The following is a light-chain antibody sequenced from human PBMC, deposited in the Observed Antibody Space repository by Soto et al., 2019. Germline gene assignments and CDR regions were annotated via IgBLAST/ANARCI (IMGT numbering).Light chain of an antibody. CDR3: QHYGGSFI. V-gene: IGKV3-20*01. CDR2: NTS. J-gene: IGKJ3*01. Sequence: EIVLTQSPATLSLSPGERATLSCRASQSVSSYLAWYQQKPGQAPRLLIYNTSSRATGIPDRFSGSGSGTDFTLSISRLEPEDFAVYYCQHYGGSFIFGPGTKVDIK. CDR1: QSVSSY.